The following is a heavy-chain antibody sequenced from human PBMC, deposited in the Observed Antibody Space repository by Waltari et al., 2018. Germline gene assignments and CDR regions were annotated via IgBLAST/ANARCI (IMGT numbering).Heavy chain of an antibody. CDR3: ARIGPIDY. Sequence: QVQLQQWGAGLLKPSETLSLTCAVYGGSFSGYYWSWIRQPPGKGLEWIGEINHSGRTNYNPSLKSGVTISVDTSRNQFSRRLSSVTAADTAVYYCARIGPIDYWGQGTLVTVSS. CDR1: GGSFSGYY. CDR2: INHSGRT. V-gene: IGHV4-34*01. J-gene: IGHJ4*02.